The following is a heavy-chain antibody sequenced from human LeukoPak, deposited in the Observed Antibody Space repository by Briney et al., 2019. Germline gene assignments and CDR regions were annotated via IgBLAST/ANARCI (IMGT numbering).Heavy chain of an antibody. J-gene: IGHJ3*02. Sequence: PSETLSLTCAVDGGSLSGFYWSWIRQPPGKGLEWIGEISHSGSTNYNPSLKSRVTISLDTSKNHFSLTLRSVTAADTAVYYCARRVAFDIWGQGTMVTVSS. CDR1: GGSLSGFY. V-gene: IGHV4-34*01. CDR3: ARRVAFDI. CDR2: ISHSGST.